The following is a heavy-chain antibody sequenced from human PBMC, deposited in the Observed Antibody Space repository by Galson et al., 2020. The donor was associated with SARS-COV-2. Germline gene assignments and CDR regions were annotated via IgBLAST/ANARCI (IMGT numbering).Heavy chain of an antibody. V-gene: IGHV1-69*10. CDR2: IIPILGIA. CDR1: GGTFSSYT. J-gene: IGHJ6*02. D-gene: IGHD2-2*01. CDR3: ARANIVVVPAAFGYYYYYGMDV. Sequence: SVKVSCKASGGTFSSYTSSWVRQARGQGREWMEGIIPILGIANYSQKFQGRVTITADKSTSTAYMELSSLRSEDTAVYYCARANIVVVPAAFGYYYYYGMDVWGQGTTVTVSS.